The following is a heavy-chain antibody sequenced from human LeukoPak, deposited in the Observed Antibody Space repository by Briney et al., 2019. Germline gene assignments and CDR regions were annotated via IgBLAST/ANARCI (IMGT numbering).Heavy chain of an antibody. CDR1: VFAFSNYA. J-gene: IGHJ6*02. Sequence: GGSLRLSCGASVFAFSNYAMYWVRQAPGEGLEWVAVISDDGKNEYYTDSVKGRFTISRDNSKNTLYLQMNTLRPEDTAVYYCAKAVRFGRSYYYYGMDVWGQGTTVTVSS. CDR2: ISDDGKNE. V-gene: IGHV3-30*18. CDR3: AKAVRFGRSYYYYGMDV. D-gene: IGHD3-10*01.